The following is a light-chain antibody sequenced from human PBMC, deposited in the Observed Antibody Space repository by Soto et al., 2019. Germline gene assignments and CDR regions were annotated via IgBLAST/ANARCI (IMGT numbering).Light chain of an antibody. CDR1: QSVSSY. V-gene: IGKV3-11*01. Sequence: EIVLTQSPVTLSLSPGERATLSCRASQSVSSYLAWYQQKPGQAPRLLIYDASNRATGIPDRFSGGGSGTDFTLTISRLEPEDIAVFYCQQYAESPITFGQGTRLEIK. J-gene: IGKJ5*01. CDR3: QQYAESPIT. CDR2: DAS.